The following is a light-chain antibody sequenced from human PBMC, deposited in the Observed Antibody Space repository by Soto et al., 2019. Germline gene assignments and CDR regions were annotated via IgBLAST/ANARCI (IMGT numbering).Light chain of an antibody. V-gene: IGLV1-40*01. CDR2: GNN. CDR1: SSNLGAPYD. CDR3: QSYDSSLSGYV. J-gene: IGLJ1*01. Sequence: QSVLTQPPSVSGAPGQTVIISCSGSSSNLGAPYDVNWFRQLPGTVPRLLIYGNNNRPSGVPDRFSGSKSGTSASLAITGHQAEDEADYYCQSYDSSLSGYVFGTGTKVTVL.